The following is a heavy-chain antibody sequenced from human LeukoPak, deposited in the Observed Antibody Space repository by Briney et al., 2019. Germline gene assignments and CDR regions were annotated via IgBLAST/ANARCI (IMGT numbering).Heavy chain of an antibody. CDR1: GFTFSNPW. J-gene: IGHJ6*02. Sequence: GGSLRHSCVGSGFTFSNPWMSWVRQAPGKGLEWVGRIKSKADGETSDYIAPVKGRFTISRDDSKNTLYLQMNSLKTEDTAVYYCSTDHSVGMDVGGQGTTVTVSS. CDR2: IKSKADGETS. CDR3: STDHSVGMDV. V-gene: IGHV3-15*01.